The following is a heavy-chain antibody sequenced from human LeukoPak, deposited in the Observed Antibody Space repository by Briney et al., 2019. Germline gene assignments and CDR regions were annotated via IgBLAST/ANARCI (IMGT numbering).Heavy chain of an antibody. CDR1: GFTFSTYW. Sequence: GGSLRLSCAASGFTFSTYWMTWVRQAPGKGLEWVANIKEDGSREYYVDSVKGRFTISRDNAENTLYLQMDSLRAEDTAVYYCARSNQADDYWGQGTLVTVSS. D-gene: IGHD1-14*01. CDR2: IKEDGSRE. V-gene: IGHV3-7*01. J-gene: IGHJ4*02. CDR3: ARSNQADDY.